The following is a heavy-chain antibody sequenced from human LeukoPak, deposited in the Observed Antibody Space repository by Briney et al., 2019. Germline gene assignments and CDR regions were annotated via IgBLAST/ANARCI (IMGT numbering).Heavy chain of an antibody. CDR2: ISSSSSTI. D-gene: IGHD4-17*01. V-gene: IGHV3-48*01. CDR1: GFTFSSYS. CDR3: ARPMGDYGDP. Sequence: QPGGSLRLSCAASGFTFSSYSMNWVRQAPGKGLEWVSYISSSSSTIYYADSVKGRFTISRDNAKNTLYLQMNSLRAEDTAVYYCARPMGDYGDPWGQGTLVTVSS. J-gene: IGHJ5*02.